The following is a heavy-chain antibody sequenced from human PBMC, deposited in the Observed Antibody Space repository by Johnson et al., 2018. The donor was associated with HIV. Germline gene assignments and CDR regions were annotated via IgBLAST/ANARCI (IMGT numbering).Heavy chain of an antibody. V-gene: IGHV3-20*04. CDR3: ASQRWKQGDAFDI. CDR2: INWNGGST. Sequence: VQLVESGGGLVQPGGSLRLSCAASGFTFSDYYMSWIRQAPGKGLEWVSGINWNGGSTGYADSVKGRFTISRDNAKNSLYLQMNSLRAEDTALYYCASQRWKQGDAFDIWGQGTMVTVSS. J-gene: IGHJ3*02. D-gene: IGHD4-23*01. CDR1: GFTFSDYY.